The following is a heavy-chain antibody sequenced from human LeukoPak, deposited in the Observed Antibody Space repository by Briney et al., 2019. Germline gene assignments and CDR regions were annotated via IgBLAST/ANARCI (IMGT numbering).Heavy chain of an antibody. CDR3: ARLQSSIASDY. J-gene: IGHJ4*02. V-gene: IGHV4-34*01. Sequence: SETLSPTCAVYGGSFSGYYWSWIRQPPGKGLEWIGEINHSGSTNYNPSLKSRVTISVDTSKNQFSLKLSSVTAADTAVYYCARLQSSIASDYWGQGTLVTVSS. D-gene: IGHD6-6*01. CDR1: GGSFSGYY. CDR2: INHSGST.